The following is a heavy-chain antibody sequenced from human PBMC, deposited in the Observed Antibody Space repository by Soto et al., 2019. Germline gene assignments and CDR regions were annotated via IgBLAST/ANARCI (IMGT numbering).Heavy chain of an antibody. CDR2: IYYSGST. J-gene: IGHJ5*02. D-gene: IGHD2-8*02. CDR1: GGSISSGGYY. V-gene: IGHV4-31*03. Sequence: QVQLQESGPGLVKPSQTLSLTCTVSGGSISSGGYYWSWIRQHPGKGLEWIGYIYYSGSTYYNPSLRSRDTISVHTSKSPCSLKLSSVTAADTAVYYCARTAPAGWFDPWGQGTLVTVSS. CDR3: ARTAPAGWFDP.